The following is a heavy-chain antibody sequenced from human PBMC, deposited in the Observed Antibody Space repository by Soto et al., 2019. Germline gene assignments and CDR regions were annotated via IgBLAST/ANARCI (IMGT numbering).Heavy chain of an antibody. V-gene: IGHV4-31*03. CDR2: IYYSGST. CDR3: AGVCGGDCHNGMDV. CDR1: GGSISSGGYY. J-gene: IGHJ6*02. Sequence: QVQLQESGPGLVKPSQTLSLTCTVSGGSISSGGYYWSWIRQHPGKGLEWIGYIYYSGSTYYNPSLKSRVTISVDTSKKQFSLKLSSVTAADTAVYHFAGVCGGDCHNGMDVWGQGTTVTVSS. D-gene: IGHD2-21*02.